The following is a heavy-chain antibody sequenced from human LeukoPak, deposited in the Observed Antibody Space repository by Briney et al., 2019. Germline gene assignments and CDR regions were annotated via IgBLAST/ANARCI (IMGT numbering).Heavy chain of an antibody. Sequence: GGSLRLSCAASGFSFSSYGMHRVRQAPGKGLEWVAVIWYDGSNKYYADSVKSRFTISRDSSKNTLYLQMNGLRAEDTAVYYCAKQGPPAVGIYEYWGQGTLVTVSS. D-gene: IGHD6-13*01. CDR3: AKQGPPAVGIYEY. V-gene: IGHV3-33*06. J-gene: IGHJ4*02. CDR1: GFSFSSYG. CDR2: IWYDGSNK.